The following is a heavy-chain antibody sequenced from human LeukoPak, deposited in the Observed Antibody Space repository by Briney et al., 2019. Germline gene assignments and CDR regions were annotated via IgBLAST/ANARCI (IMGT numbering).Heavy chain of an antibody. CDR1: GFTFSTYT. CDR3: AGDGLHTAHFDY. J-gene: IGHJ4*02. V-gene: IGHV3-48*02. Sequence: GGSLRLSCAASGFTFSTYTMNWVCQAPGKGLEWVSTVSDSSDVHYSDSVKGRFTISRDNARNSLYLQMNSLRDEDTAVYYCAGDGLHTAHFDYWGQGTLVTVSS. D-gene: IGHD5-18*01. CDR2: VSDSSDV.